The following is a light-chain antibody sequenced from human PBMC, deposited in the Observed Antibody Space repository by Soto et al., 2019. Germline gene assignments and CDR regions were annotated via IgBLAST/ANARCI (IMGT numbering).Light chain of an antibody. CDR1: SSNIGAGYA. V-gene: IGLV1-40*01. Sequence: QSVLTQPPSVSGAPGQRVTISCTGNSSNIGAGYAIHWYQQLPGTAPKLLIYDNTNRPSGVPDRFSGSKSGTSASLAITGIQTEEEADDHCQSYDSSLSGVVFGGGTQLTV. CDR2: DNT. J-gene: IGLJ2*01. CDR3: QSYDSSLSGVV.